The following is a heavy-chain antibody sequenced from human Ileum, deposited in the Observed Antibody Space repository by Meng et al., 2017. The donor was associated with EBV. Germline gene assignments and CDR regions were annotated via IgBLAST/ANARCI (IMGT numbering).Heavy chain of an antibody. V-gene: IGHV1-18*01. J-gene: IGHJ4*02. D-gene: IGHD1-26*01. CDR3: ARAGNGGSYYFTY. CDR1: GYTFSNYG. Sequence: QIQLVQPGAEVKKPGESVKVSCKASGYTFSNYGISRLRQAPGQGLEWMGWISAYNGNTNYAQNLQGRVTMTTDTSTGTAYMEVRSLRSDDTAVYYCARAGNGGSYYFTYWGQGTLVTVSS. CDR2: ISAYNGNT.